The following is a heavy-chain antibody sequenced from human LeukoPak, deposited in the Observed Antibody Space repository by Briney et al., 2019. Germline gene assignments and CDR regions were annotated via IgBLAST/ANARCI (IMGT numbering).Heavy chain of an antibody. Sequence: SVKVSCKASGGTFSSYAISWVRQAPGPGLELMGMIITIFGTTNYAQKFQGRVTITTDESTSQAYMELSSLRSEDTAVDYCAREVRDGYNLASFYYYYMDVWGKGTTVTVSS. CDR3: AREVRDGYNLASFYYYYMDV. J-gene: IGHJ6*03. CDR1: GGTFSSYA. D-gene: IGHD5-24*01. V-gene: IGHV1-69*05. CDR2: IITIFGTT.